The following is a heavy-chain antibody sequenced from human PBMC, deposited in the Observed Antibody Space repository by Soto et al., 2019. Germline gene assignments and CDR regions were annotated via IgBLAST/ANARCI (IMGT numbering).Heavy chain of an antibody. Sequence: QVQLVQSGAEVKKPGSSVKVSCKAPGGTFRTSAISWVRQAHGQGLEWVGGIMPVFRRPKYAQNFQDRVTITADESTSTAYMELNSLRSDDTAVYYCARDKDRLQLGGNYYFILDVWGQGTAVTVSS. CDR3: ARDKDRLQLGGNYYFILDV. J-gene: IGHJ6*02. V-gene: IGHV1-69*12. D-gene: IGHD1-1*01. CDR1: GGTFRTSA. CDR2: IMPVFRRP.